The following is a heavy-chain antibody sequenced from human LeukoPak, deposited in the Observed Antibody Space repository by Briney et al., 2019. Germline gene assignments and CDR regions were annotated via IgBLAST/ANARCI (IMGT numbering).Heavy chain of an antibody. CDR2: ISSSSSYI. J-gene: IGHJ4*02. Sequence: GGSLRLSCAASGFTFSSYSMNWVRQAPGKGLEWVSSISSSSSYIYYADSVKGRFTISRDNAKNSLYLQMNSLRAEDTAVYYCARDLGSSSWYVLDYWGQGTLVTVSS. CDR3: ARDLGSSSWYVLDY. V-gene: IGHV3-21*01. D-gene: IGHD6-13*01. CDR1: GFTFSSYS.